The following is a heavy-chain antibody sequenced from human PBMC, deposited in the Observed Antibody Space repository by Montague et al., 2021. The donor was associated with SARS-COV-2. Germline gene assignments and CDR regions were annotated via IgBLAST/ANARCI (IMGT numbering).Heavy chain of an antibody. CDR1: GDSISSYY. J-gene: IGHJ4*02. V-gene: IGHV4-59*08. CDR3: ARHALGYFDWLNEGYFDY. D-gene: IGHD3-9*01. Sequence: SETLSLTCVVSGDSISSYYWSWIRQPPGKGLEWIGYIYYSGSTNYNPSLKSRVTISIDTSTNQFSLKLSSVTAADTAVYYCARHALGYFDWLNEGYFDYWGQGTLVTVSS. CDR2: IYYSGST.